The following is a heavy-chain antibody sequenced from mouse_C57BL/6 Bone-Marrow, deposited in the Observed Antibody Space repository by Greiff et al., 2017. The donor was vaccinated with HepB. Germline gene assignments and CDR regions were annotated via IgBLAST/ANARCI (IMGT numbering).Heavy chain of an antibody. J-gene: IGHJ2*01. CDR1: GFTFSSYA. CDR2: ISDGGSYT. D-gene: IGHD1-3*01. Sequence: EVKLMESGGGLVKPGGSLKLSCAASGFTFSSYAMSWVRQTPEKRLEWVATISDGGSYTYYPDNVKGRFTISRDNAKNNLYLQMSHLKSEDTAMYYCARDSSSYFDYWGQGTTLTVSS. V-gene: IGHV5-4*01. CDR3: ARDSSSYFDY.